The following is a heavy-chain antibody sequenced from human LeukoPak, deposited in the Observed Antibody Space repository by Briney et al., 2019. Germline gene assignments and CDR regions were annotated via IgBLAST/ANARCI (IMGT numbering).Heavy chain of an antibody. CDR2: ISGYNGNT. CDR3: ATGGSYSSSSYFDY. J-gene: IGHJ4*02. D-gene: IGHD6-6*01. Sequence: ASVKVSCKASGYTFTSYGISWVRQAPGQGLEWMGWISGYNGNTNYAQKLQGRVTMTTDTSTSTAYMELRSLRSDDTAVYYCATGGSYSSSSYFDYWGQGTLVTVSS. CDR1: GYTFTSYG. V-gene: IGHV1-18*01.